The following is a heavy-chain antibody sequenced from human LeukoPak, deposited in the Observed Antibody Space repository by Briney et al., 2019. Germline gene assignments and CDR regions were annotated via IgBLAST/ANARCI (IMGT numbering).Heavy chain of an antibody. V-gene: IGHV4-38-2*02. CDR2: IYHSGST. J-gene: IGHJ3*02. D-gene: IGHD6-6*01. Sequence: PSETLSLTCTVSGYSISSGYYWGWIRQPPGKGLEWIGSIYHSGSTYYNPSLKSRVTISVDTSKNQFSLKLSSVTAADTAVYYCARGIAARPRRFVDRTGGDAFDIWGQGTMVTVSS. CDR1: GYSISSGYY. CDR3: ARGIAARPRRFVDRTGGDAFDI.